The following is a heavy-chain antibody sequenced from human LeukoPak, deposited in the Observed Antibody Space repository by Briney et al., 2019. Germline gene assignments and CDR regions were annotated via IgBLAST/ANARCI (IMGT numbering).Heavy chain of an antibody. CDR3: ATEGKMVRGVYTDY. J-gene: IGHJ4*02. D-gene: IGHD3-10*01. CDR2: FDPEDGET. Sequence: ASVKVSCKVSGYTLTELSMHWVRQAPGKEVECMGGFDPEDGETIYAQKFQGRVTMTADTSTDTAYMELSSLRSEDTAVYYCATEGKMVRGVYTDYWGQGTLVTVSS. CDR1: GYTLTELS. V-gene: IGHV1-24*01.